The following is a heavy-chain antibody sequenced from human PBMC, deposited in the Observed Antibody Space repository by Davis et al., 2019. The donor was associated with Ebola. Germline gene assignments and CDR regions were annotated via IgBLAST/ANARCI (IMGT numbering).Heavy chain of an antibody. Sequence: PGGSLRLSCAASGFTFSSYAMHWVRQAPGKGLEWVAVISYDGSNKYYADSVKGRFTISRDNSKNTLYLQMNSLRAEDTAVYYCAKDRDNIEMATAPGDYWGQGTLVTVSS. V-gene: IGHV3-30-3*01. D-gene: IGHD5-24*01. CDR1: GFTFSSYA. CDR3: AKDRDNIEMATAPGDY. CDR2: ISYDGSNK. J-gene: IGHJ4*02.